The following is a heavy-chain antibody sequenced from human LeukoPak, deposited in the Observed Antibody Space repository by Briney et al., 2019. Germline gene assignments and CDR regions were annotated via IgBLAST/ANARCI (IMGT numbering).Heavy chain of an antibody. CDR3: ARGRFSGPDDY. CDR1: GFTVGTTY. D-gene: IGHD6-19*01. Sequence: GGSLRLSCAASGFTVGTTYMSWVRQAPGMGPEWLSVIYSGGSTYYTDSVKGRFTISRGNSKNTLYLQMNSLRADDTAVYYCARGRFSGPDDYWGQGTLVTVSS. V-gene: IGHV3-53*01. CDR2: IYSGGST. J-gene: IGHJ4*02.